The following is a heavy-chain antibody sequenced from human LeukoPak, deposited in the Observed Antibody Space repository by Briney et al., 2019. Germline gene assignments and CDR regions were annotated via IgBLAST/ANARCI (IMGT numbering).Heavy chain of an antibody. CDR3: ARDSSERDSGSYPSNFDY. Sequence: PGGSLRLSCAASGFTFSSYGMHWVCQAPGKGLEWVAFIRYDGSNKYYADSVKGRFTISRDNSKNTLYLQMNSLRAEDTAVYYCARDSSERDSGSYPSNFDYWGQGTLVTVSS. J-gene: IGHJ4*02. D-gene: IGHD1-26*01. CDR2: IRYDGSNK. CDR1: GFTFSSYG. V-gene: IGHV3-30*02.